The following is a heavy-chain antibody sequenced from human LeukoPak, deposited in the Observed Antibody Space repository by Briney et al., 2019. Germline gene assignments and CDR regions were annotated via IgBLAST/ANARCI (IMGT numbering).Heavy chain of an antibody. J-gene: IGHJ4*02. Sequence: PGGSLRLSCAASGFILGDHYMDWVRQAPGKGLEWVGRTRNKANSYTTEYAASVKGRFTISRDESENSLYLQMNSLKSEDTAVYSCVRVSRGNYYFDYWGQGTLVTVSS. CDR3: VRVSRGNYYFDY. V-gene: IGHV3-72*01. D-gene: IGHD1-7*01. CDR1: GFILGDHY. CDR2: TRNKANSYTT.